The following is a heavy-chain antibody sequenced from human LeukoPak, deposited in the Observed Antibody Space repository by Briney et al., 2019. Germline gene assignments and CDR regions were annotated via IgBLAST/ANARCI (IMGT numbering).Heavy chain of an antibody. D-gene: IGHD1-26*01. CDR2: IKQDRSEK. CDR1: GFTFSDYW. V-gene: IGHV3-7*03. J-gene: IGHJ5*02. Sequence: GGSLRLSCVASGFTFSDYWMSWVRQAPGKGLEWVANIKQDRSEKNYVDSVKGRSTISRDNAKNSLYLQLNSLRADDTAVYYCARDSRRVGATGGSDRWGQGTLVTVSS. CDR3: ARDSRRVGATGGSDR.